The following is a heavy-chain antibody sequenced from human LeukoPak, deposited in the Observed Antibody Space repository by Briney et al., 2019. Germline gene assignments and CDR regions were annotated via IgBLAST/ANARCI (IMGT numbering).Heavy chain of an antibody. J-gene: IGHJ6*02. Sequence: ASETLSLTCAVYGGSFSGYYWSWIRQPPGKGLEWIGEINHSGSTNYNPSLKSRVTISVDTSKNQFSLKLSSVTAADTAVYYCARDNLETFNYYDSSGYYLGYGMDVWGQGTTVTVSS. CDR1: GGSFSGYY. CDR3: ARDNLETFNYYDSSGYYLGYGMDV. V-gene: IGHV4-34*01. D-gene: IGHD3-22*01. CDR2: INHSGST.